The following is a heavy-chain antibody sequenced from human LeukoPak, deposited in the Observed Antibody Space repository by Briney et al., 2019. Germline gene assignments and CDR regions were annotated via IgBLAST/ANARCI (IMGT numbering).Heavy chain of an antibody. V-gene: IGHV4-59*08. CDR3: ARSVASGAFDI. CDR1: GGSISSYY. D-gene: IGHD7-27*01. CDR2: IYYSGST. Sequence: PSETLSLTCTVSGGSISSYYWSWIRQPPGKGLEWMGYIYYSGSTNYNPSLKSRVTISVDTSKNQFSLKLSSVTAADTAVYYCARSVASGAFDIWGQGTMVTVSS. J-gene: IGHJ3*02.